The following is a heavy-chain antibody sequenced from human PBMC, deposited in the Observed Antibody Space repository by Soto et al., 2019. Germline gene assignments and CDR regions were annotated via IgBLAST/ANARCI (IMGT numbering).Heavy chain of an antibody. V-gene: IGHV3-30*04. Sequence: GGSLRLSCAASAFTFRSYTMHWVRQAPGKGLEWVATISYDGSKTNYADSVRGRFTISRDNSKSTLFLQMDSLRPEDTAVYSCARDRDSSYFPPPYYFDSWGQGTLVTVSA. CDR1: AFTFRSYT. CDR2: ISYDGSKT. J-gene: IGHJ4*02. D-gene: IGHD4-4*01. CDR3: ARDRDSSYFPPPYYFDS.